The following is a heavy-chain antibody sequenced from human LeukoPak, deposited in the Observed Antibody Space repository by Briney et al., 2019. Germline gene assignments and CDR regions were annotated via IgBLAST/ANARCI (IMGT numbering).Heavy chain of an antibody. Sequence: SVKVSCKASGFTFSNSAMHWVRQARGQRLEWIGWIVVGSGNTNYAQKFQKRVTITRDMSTSTAYMELSSLRSEDTAIYYCAADDMVAFKWGQGTLVTVSS. V-gene: IGHV1-58*02. CDR1: GFTFSNSA. CDR2: IVVGSGNT. J-gene: IGHJ4*02. CDR3: AADDMVAFK. D-gene: IGHD5-12*01.